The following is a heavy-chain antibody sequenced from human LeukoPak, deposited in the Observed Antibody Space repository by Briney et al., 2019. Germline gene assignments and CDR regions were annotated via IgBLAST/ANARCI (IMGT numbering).Heavy chain of an antibody. CDR3: ARGAYYYGSMVDY. Sequence: ASVKVSCKASGYTFTSYGISWVRQAPGQGLEWMGWISAYNGNTNYAQKLQGRVTMTTDTSTSTAYVELRSLRSEDTAVYYCARGAYYYGSMVDYWGQGTLVTVSS. CDR2: ISAYNGNT. D-gene: IGHD3-10*01. V-gene: IGHV1-18*01. CDR1: GYTFTSYG. J-gene: IGHJ4*02.